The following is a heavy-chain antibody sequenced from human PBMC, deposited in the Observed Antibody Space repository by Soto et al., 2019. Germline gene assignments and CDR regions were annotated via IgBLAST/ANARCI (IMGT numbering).Heavy chain of an antibody. J-gene: IGHJ5*02. V-gene: IGHV4-34*01. CDR2: INHSGST. CDR3: AREQLASTSTAPFDP. Sequence: QVQLQQWGAGLLKPSETLSLTCAVYGGSFSGYYWSWIRRPPGKGLEWIGEINHSGSTNYNPSLKSRVTISVDTSKNQFSLKLSSVTAADTAVYYCAREQLASTSTAPFDPWGQGTLVTVSS. D-gene: IGHD6-6*01. CDR1: GGSFSGYY.